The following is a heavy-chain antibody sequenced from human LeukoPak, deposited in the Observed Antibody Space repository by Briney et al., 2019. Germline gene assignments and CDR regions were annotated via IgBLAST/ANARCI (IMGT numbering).Heavy chain of an antibody. J-gene: IGHJ6*02. CDR2: ISYDGSNK. CDR1: GFTFSSYG. Sequence: GGSLRLSCAASGFTFSSYGMHWVRQAPGKGLEWVAVISYDGSNKYYADSVKGRFTISRDNSKNTLYLQMNSLRAEDTAVYYCANGKEGSYYGMDVWGQGTTVTVSS. D-gene: IGHD1-26*01. CDR3: ANGKEGSYYGMDV. V-gene: IGHV3-30*18.